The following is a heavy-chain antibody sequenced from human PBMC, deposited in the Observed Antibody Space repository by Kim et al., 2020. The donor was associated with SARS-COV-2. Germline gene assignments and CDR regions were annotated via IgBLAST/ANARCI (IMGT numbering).Heavy chain of an antibody. CDR3: ARVGSDTAMAYFDY. Sequence: ADAVKGRFPISRDTAKHSLYLQMNSLRAEDTAVYYCARVGSDTAMAYFDYWGQGTLVTVSS. V-gene: IGHV3-11*05. D-gene: IGHD5-18*01. J-gene: IGHJ4*02.